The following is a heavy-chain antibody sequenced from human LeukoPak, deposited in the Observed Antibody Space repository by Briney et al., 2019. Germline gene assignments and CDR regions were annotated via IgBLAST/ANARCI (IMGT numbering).Heavy chain of an antibody. V-gene: IGHV3-23*01. CDR3: AKDLGRFGVGGSLDF. CDR2: ISARGDRT. D-gene: IGHD3-3*01. J-gene: IGHJ4*02. CDR1: GFTFSSYS. Sequence: GGSLRLSCAASGFTFSSYSMNWVRQAPGPGLEWVSGISARGDRTYYADSVTGRFTISREWSRNTLYLQMNSLTVEDSALYYCAKDLGRFGVGGSLDFWGLGTLVTVAS.